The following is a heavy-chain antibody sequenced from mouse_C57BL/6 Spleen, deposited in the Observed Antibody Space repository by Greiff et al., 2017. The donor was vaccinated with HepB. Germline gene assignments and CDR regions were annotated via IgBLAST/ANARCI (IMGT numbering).Heavy chain of an antibody. CDR1: GYAFSSYW. D-gene: IGHD3-2*02. CDR3: AREGGSGYRAMDY. CDR2: IYPGDGDT. J-gene: IGHJ4*01. V-gene: IGHV1-80*01. Sequence: VHLVESGAELVKPGASVKISCKASGYAFSSYWMNWVKQRPGKGLEWIGQIYPGDGDTNYNGKFKGKATLTADKSSSTAYMQLSSLTSEDSAVYFCAREGGSGYRAMDYWGQGTSVTVSS.